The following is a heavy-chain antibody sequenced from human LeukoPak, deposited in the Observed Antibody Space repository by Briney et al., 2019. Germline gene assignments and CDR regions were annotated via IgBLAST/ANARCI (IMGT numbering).Heavy chain of an antibody. Sequence: GESLKISCKGSGYSFTSYWIGWVRQMPGKGLEWMGIIYPGDSDTRYSPSFQGQVTISADKSISTAYLRWSSLKASDTAMYYCARADYIMITFGGVIAPDYFDYWGQGTLVTVSS. J-gene: IGHJ4*02. CDR3: ARADYIMITFGGVIAPDYFDY. CDR2: IYPGDSDT. V-gene: IGHV5-51*01. CDR1: GYSFTSYW. D-gene: IGHD3-16*02.